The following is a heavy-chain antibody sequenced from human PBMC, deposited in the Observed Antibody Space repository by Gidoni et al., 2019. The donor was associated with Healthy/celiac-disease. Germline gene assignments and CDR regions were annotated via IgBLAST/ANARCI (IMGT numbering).Heavy chain of an antibody. Sequence: EVQLVESGGGLVKPGGSLRLSCAASGFTFSSYSMNWVRQAPGKGLEWVSSISSSSSYIYYADSVKGRFTISRDNAKNSLYLQMNSLRAEDTAVYYCARDLAAWGSGSYLGYWGQGTLVTVSS. V-gene: IGHV3-21*01. CDR2: ISSSSSYI. CDR1: GFTFSSYS. J-gene: IGHJ4*02. CDR3: ARDLAAWGSGSYLGY. D-gene: IGHD3-10*01.